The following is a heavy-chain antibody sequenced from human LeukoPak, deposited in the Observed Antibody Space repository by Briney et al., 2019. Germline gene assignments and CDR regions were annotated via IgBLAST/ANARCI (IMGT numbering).Heavy chain of an antibody. CDR2: IGTDGDT. J-gene: IGHJ4*02. V-gene: IGHV3-13*01. D-gene: IGHD5-18*01. Sequence: GGSLRLSCAASGFTFSNYDVHWVRQVTGKGLEWVSTIGTDGDTYYAVSVKGRFTISRKNAENSLYLQMNSLRAEDTAVYYCARDLRLRGYSYGPADYWGQGTLVTVSS. CDR3: ARDLRLRGYSYGPADY. CDR1: GFTFSNYD.